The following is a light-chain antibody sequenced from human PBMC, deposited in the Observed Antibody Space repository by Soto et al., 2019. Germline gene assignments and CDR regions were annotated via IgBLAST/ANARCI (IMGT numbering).Light chain of an antibody. CDR2: GAS. CDR1: QSIGSSY. CDR3: QQHGGSPPFT. J-gene: IGKJ2*01. V-gene: IGKV3-20*01. Sequence: VLTQSPGTLSLSPGERATISCRASQSIGSSYFAWYQHKPGQAPRLLIYGASGRATAISHRFSGSGSGTDFTLTIIRLETKDCGVYYCQQHGGSPPFTFGQGTSLEIK.